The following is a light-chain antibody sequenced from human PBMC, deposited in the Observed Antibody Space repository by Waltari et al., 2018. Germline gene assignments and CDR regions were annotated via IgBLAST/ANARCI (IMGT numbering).Light chain of an antibody. J-gene: IGKJ1*01. V-gene: IGKV2-30*02. Sequence: DVVMTQSPLSLPVSLGQPASISCRSSQSLGHTDGHTYLTWFQQRPGQSPRRLIYKVSNRDSGVPDRFSGSGSDTAFTLKISRVEAEDVGIYYCMQATNWPLTFGQGTKVEIQ. CDR3: MQATNWPLT. CDR2: KVS. CDR1: QSLGHTDGHTY.